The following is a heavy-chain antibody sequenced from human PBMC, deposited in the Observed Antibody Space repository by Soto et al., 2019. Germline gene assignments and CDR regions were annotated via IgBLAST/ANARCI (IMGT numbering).Heavy chain of an antibody. CDR1: GLTFSRYG. CDR2: TWYDAKNK. CDR3: AKDPVYYAMDV. J-gene: IGHJ6*02. Sequence: QVQLVESGGGVVQPGRSLRLSCAASGLTFSRYGMHWVRQAPGKGLEWVAVTWYDAKNKYYADSVKGRFTISRDNSKDTVYLQMNNLRAEDTAVYYCAKDPVYYAMDVWGQGTTVTVSS. V-gene: IGHV3-33*06.